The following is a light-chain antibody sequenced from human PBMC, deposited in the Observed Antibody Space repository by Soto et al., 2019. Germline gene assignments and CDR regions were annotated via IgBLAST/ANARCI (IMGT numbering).Light chain of an antibody. CDR3: QQYGSSPT. J-gene: IGKJ5*01. Sequence: EIVLTQSPGTLSLSPGERATHSCRASQSVISNYLAWYQQKPGQAPRLLIYGVSSRATGIPDRFSGSGSGTDFTLTIGRLEPEDFAVYYCQQYGSSPTFGQGTRLEIK. CDR1: QSVISNY. V-gene: IGKV3-20*01. CDR2: GVS.